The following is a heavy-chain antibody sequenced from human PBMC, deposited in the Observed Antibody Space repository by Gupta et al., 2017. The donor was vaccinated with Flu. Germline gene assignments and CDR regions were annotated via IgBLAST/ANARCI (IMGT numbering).Heavy chain of an antibody. J-gene: IGHJ4*02. CDR2: IWYDGSNK. CDR3: ARDFRVGLVVVPAAPDY. CDR1: GFTFSSYG. V-gene: IGHV3-33*01. Sequence: QVQLVESGGGVVQPGRSLRLSCAASGFTFSSYGMHWFRQAPGKGLEWVAVIWYDGSNKYYADSVKGRFTISRDNSKNTLYLQMNSLRAEDTAVYYCARDFRVGLVVVPAAPDYWGQGTLVTVSS. D-gene: IGHD2-2*01.